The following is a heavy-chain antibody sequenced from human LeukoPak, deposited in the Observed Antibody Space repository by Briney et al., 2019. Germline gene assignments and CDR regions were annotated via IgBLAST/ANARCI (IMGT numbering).Heavy chain of an antibody. CDR2: IKQDGSEK. Sequence: GGSLRLSCAASGFTFSSYWMSWVRQAPGKGREWVANIKQDGSEKNYVDSVKGRFTISRDNAKNSLYLQMNSLRAEDTAVYYCARWYSSGWYSDYWGQGTLVTVSS. CDR1: GFTFSSYW. CDR3: ARWYSSGWYSDY. V-gene: IGHV3-7*01. D-gene: IGHD6-19*01. J-gene: IGHJ4*02.